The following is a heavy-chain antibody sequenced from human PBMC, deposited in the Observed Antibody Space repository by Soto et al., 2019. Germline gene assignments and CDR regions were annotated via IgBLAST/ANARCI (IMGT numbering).Heavy chain of an antibody. CDR1: GFTFSSYA. CDR3: AKAYQLRSKSGYFQH. D-gene: IGHD2-2*01. CDR2: ISGSGGST. J-gene: IGHJ1*01. Sequence: GGSLRLSCAASGFTFSSYAMSWVRQAPGKGPEWVSAISGSGGSTYYADSVKGRFTISRDNSKNTLYLQMNSLRAEDTAVYYCAKAYQLRSKSGYFQHWGQGTLVTVSS. V-gene: IGHV3-23*01.